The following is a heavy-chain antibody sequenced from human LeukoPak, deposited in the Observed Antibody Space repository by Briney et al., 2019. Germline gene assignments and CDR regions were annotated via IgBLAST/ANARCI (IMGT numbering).Heavy chain of an antibody. J-gene: IGHJ4*01. D-gene: IGHD3-10*01. CDR2: IIPIFGTA. Sequence: GSSVKVSCKASGGTFSSYAISWVRQAPGQGLEWMGGIIPIFGTANYAQKFQGRVTITADESTSTAYMELSSLRSEDTAVYYCARDGPYYYGSDFWGQGTLVTVSS. CDR1: GGTFSSYA. CDR3: ARDGPYYYGSDF. V-gene: IGHV1-69*01.